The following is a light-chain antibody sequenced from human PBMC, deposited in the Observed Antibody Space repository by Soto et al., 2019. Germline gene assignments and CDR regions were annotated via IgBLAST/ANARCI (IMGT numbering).Light chain of an antibody. CDR3: SSYTSGSTLYV. CDR1: SSDVGGYNY. CDR2: ASS. Sequence: QSVLTQPASVSGSPGQSITISCTGTSSDVGGYNYVSWYQHHPGKAPRLMIYASSNRPSGVSHRFSGARSGNTASLTISGLQAEDGADYYCSSYTSGSTLYVFGTGTKVTVL. J-gene: IGLJ1*01. V-gene: IGLV2-14*01.